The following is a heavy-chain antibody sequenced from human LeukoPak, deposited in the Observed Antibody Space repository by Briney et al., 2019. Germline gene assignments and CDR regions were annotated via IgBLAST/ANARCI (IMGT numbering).Heavy chain of an antibody. D-gene: IGHD4-23*01. CDR2: ISSTRVI. J-gene: IGHJ4*02. CDR1: GVTFSGYN. Sequence: PGGSLRLSCAVSGVTFSGYNVNLVRQAPGKGLEWIAYISSTRVIYYANSLKGRFTISRDNAKNSLYLQMNSLRFDDTAVYYFARKGEGRNSGFAYWGQGTLVTVSS. CDR3: ARKGEGRNSGFAY. V-gene: IGHV3-48*01.